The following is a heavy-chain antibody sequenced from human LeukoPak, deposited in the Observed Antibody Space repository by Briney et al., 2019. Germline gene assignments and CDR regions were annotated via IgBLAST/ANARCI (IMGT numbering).Heavy chain of an antibody. CDR1: GFTFSSYG. J-gene: IGHJ2*01. CDR3: ASRVRDSSGYYQGYWYFDL. D-gene: IGHD3-22*01. Sequence: PGGSLRLSCAASGFTFSSYGMHWVRQAPGKGLEWVTFIRYDGSKKYYADSVKGRFTISRDNAKNTLYLQMNSLRAEDTAVYYCASRVRDSSGYYQGYWYFDLWGRGTLVTVSS. CDR2: IRYDGSKK. V-gene: IGHV3-30*02.